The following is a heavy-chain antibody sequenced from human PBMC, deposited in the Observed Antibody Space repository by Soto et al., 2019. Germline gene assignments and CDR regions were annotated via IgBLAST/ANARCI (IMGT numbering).Heavy chain of an antibody. CDR3: ARGGARTEDIVVVVTSGYYYYGMDV. V-gene: IGHV1-69*13. CDR1: GGTFSSYA. D-gene: IGHD2-15*01. CDR2: IIPIFGTA. Sequence: SVKVSCKASGGTFSSYAISWVRQAPGQGLEWMGGIIPIFGTANYAQKFQGRVTITADESTSTAYMELSSLRSEDTAVYYCARGGARTEDIVVVVTSGYYYYGMDVWGQGTTVTVSS. J-gene: IGHJ6*02.